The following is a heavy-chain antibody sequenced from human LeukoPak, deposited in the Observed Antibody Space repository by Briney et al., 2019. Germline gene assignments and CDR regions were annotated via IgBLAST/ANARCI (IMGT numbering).Heavy chain of an antibody. CDR2: IRYDGSSE. J-gene: IGHJ4*02. Sequence: PGGSLRLSCAASGFTFSDYGIHWVRQAPGKGLEWVAFIRYDGSSEYYADSVKGRFTISRDNSKNTLYLQINSLRPEDAAVYYCARDRRWLQLYFDYWGQGTLVTVSS. D-gene: IGHD5-24*01. CDR3: ARDRRWLQLYFDY. V-gene: IGHV3-30*02. CDR1: GFTFSDYG.